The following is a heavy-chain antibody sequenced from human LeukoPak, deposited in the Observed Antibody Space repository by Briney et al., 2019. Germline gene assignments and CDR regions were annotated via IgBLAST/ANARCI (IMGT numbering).Heavy chain of an antibody. D-gene: IGHD5-12*01. V-gene: IGHV4-30-4*08. CDR2: IYYSGST. J-gene: IGHJ4*02. Sequence: SETLSLTCTVSGGSISSGDYYWSWSRQPPGKGLEWIGYIYYSGSTYYNPSLKSRVTISVDTSKNQFSLKLSSVTAADTAVYYCAMSGYGACFDYWGQGTLVTVSS. CDR3: AMSGYGACFDY. CDR1: GGSISSGDYY.